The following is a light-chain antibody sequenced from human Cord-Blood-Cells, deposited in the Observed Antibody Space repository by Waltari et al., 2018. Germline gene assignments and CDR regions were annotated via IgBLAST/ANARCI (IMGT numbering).Light chain of an antibody. V-gene: IGLV2-14*03. Sequence: QSALTQPASVSGSPGQSITISCTGPSSAVGGYTYVSSYQQHPGQAPKLMIYDVSNRPSGVSNRFSGSKSGNTASLTISGLQAEDEADYYCSSYTSSSTLYVFGTGTKVTVL. CDR1: SSAVGGYTY. CDR2: DVS. J-gene: IGLJ1*01. CDR3: SSYTSSSTLYV.